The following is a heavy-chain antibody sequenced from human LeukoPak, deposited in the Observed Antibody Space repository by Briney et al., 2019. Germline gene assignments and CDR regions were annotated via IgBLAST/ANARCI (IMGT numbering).Heavy chain of an antibody. CDR1: GFTFSSYA. J-gene: IGHJ6*03. D-gene: IGHD5-18*01. V-gene: IGHV3-30-3*01. CDR3: ARGTLSIDTAMAPYYYYMDV. CDR2: ISYDGSNK. Sequence: PGGSLRLSCAASGFTFSSYAMHWVRQAPGKGLEWVAVISYDGSNKYYADSVKGRFTISRDNSKNTLYLQMNSLRAEDTAVYYCARGTLSIDTAMAPYYYYMDVWGKGTTVTVSS.